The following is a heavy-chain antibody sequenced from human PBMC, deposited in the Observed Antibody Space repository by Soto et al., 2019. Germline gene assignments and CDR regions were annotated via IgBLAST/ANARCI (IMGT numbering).Heavy chain of an antibody. Sequence: QVQLQESGPGLVKPSETLSLTCTVSGGSISSYYWSWIRQPPGKGLEWIGYIYYSGSTNYNPSLKSRVTISVDTSKNQFSLKLSSVTAADTAVYYCARGRGLPYYFDYWGQGTLVTVSS. CDR2: IYYSGST. J-gene: IGHJ4*02. CDR3: ARGRGLPYYFDY. CDR1: GGSISSYY. V-gene: IGHV4-59*01.